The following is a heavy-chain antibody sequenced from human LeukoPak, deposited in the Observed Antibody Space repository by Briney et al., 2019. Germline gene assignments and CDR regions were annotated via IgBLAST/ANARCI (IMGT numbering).Heavy chain of an antibody. J-gene: IGHJ4*02. V-gene: IGHV1-8*03. CDR3: ARVAGSIDY. CDR2: MNPNSGYT. D-gene: IGHD6-19*01. CDR1: VYTFTTYD. Sequence: GASVTVSCKPSVYTFTTYDINWVRQAPGQGVEWMGWMNPNSGYTGYAQKFQGRVTITRDTSISTAYLELSSLRSEDTAVYYCARVAGSIDYWGQGTLVTVSS.